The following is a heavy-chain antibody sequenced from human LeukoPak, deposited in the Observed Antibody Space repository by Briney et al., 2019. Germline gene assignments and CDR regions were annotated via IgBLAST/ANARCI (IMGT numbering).Heavy chain of an antibody. J-gene: IGHJ5*02. CDR3: ARDRAVAGYNWFDP. Sequence: PSGTLSLTCTVSGGSISSSNWWGWVRQPPGKGLEWIGSIYYSGSTYYNPSLKSRVTISVDTSKNQFSLKLSSVTAADTAVYYCARDRAVAGYNWFDPWGQGTLVTVSS. V-gene: IGHV4-4*02. CDR2: IYYSGST. CDR1: GGSISSSNW. D-gene: IGHD6-19*01.